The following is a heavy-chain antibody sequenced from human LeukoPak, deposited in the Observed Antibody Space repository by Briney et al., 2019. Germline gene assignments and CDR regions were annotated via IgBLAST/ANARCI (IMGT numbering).Heavy chain of an antibody. J-gene: IGHJ4*02. CDR3: ANLALGYSGYDSRINDFDY. Sequence: PGGSLRLSCAASGFTFSSYAMSWVRQAPGKGLEWVSAISGSGGSTYYADSVKGRFTISRDNSKNTLYLQMNSLRAEDTAVYYCANLALGYSGYDSRINDFDYWGQGTLVTVSS. V-gene: IGHV3-23*01. CDR1: GFTFSSYA. CDR2: ISGSGGST. D-gene: IGHD5-12*01.